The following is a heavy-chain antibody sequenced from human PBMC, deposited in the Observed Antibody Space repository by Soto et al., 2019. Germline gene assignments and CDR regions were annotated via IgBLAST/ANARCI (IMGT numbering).Heavy chain of an antibody. CDR3: ARGFRVGATRVQFDY. D-gene: IGHD1-26*01. J-gene: IGHJ4*02. Sequence: SETLSLTCAVYGGSFSGYYWSWIRQPPGKGLEWIGEINHSGSTNYNPSLKSRVTISVDTSKNQFSLKLSSVTAADTAGYYCARGFRVGATRVQFDYWGQGTLVTVSS. CDR1: GGSFSGYY. V-gene: IGHV4-34*01. CDR2: INHSGST.